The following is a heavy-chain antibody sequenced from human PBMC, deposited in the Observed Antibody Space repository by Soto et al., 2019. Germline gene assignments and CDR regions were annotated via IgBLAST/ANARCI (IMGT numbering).Heavy chain of an antibody. CDR2: ISINGSHL. CDR3: VTGSGVLESL. J-gene: IGHJ4*02. CDR1: GVTLSKSG. D-gene: IGHD6-6*01. V-gene: IGHV3-30*03. Sequence: PGGSLRLSCAASGVTLSKSGIHWVRQAPGKGLQWGAVISINGSHLFYADSVRGRFTVSRDEGNNTIYLQMNGLKSEDTGVYYCVTGSGVLESLWGQGT.